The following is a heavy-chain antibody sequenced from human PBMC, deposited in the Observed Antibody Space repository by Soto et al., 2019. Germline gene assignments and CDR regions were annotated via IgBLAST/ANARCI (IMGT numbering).Heavy chain of an antibody. CDR2: IYYTEST. CDR3: ARPAYGGNPDWYFDL. J-gene: IGHJ2*01. CDR1: GGSISNYY. D-gene: IGHD4-17*01. Sequence: QVQLQESGPGLVKPSETLSLTCIVSGGSISNYYWSWIRQPPGKGLEWIGYIYYTESTNYNPSLKSRVTMSVDTSKNQFSLKLTSVTAADTAVYYCARPAYGGNPDWYFDLWGRGTVVTVSS. V-gene: IGHV4-59*08.